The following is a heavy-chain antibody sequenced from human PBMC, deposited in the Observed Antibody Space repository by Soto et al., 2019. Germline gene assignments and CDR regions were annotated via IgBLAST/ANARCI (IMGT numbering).Heavy chain of an antibody. CDR1: GFTVSNNY. CDR3: VRENYYYGMDV. CDR2: INNAGST. J-gene: IGHJ6*02. Sequence: GGSLRLSCAASGFTVSNNYMTWVRQAPGKGLEWVSAINNAGSTFYADSVKARFTISRDDSKNTLFLQMNSLRVEDTAMYYCVRENYYYGMDVWGQGTAVTV. V-gene: IGHV3-66*01.